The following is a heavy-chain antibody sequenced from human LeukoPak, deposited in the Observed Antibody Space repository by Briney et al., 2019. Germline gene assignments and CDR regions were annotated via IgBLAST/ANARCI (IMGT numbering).Heavy chain of an antibody. CDR3: ARANDYGDPLPRYMDV. J-gene: IGHJ6*03. V-gene: IGHV4-39*07. CDR2: IYASGST. CDR1: GGSISSSSDY. D-gene: IGHD4-17*01. Sequence: SETLSLTCTVSGGSISSSSDYWGWIRQPPGKGLEWIGEIYASGSTNYKPSLKSRVTISVDKSKNQFSLKLSSVTAADTAVYYCARANDYGDPLPRYMDVWGKGTTVTVSS.